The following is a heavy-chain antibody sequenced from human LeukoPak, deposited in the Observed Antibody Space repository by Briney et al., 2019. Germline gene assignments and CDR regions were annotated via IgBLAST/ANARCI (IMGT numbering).Heavy chain of an antibody. Sequence: PSQTLSLTCAVSGASISRGGYSWSWLRQPPGKGLEWIGYIYHSGSTYYNPSLKSRVTMSVDTSKNQFSLKLNSVTAADTAVYYCARQPLPGPVIAVAGIQRGDYFDYWGQGTLVTVSS. CDR1: GASISRGGYS. D-gene: IGHD6-19*01. CDR2: IYHSGST. J-gene: IGHJ4*02. CDR3: ARQPLPGPVIAVAGIQRGDYFDY. V-gene: IGHV4-30-2*01.